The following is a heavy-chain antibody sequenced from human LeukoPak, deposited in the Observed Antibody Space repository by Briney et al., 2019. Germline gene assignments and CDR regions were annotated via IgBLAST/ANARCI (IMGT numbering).Heavy chain of an antibody. CDR3: ARGYEPIDY. V-gene: IGHV3-53*01. Sequence: PGGSLRLSCAASGFSIYSNYMSWVRQAPGKGLELVSGIYSGGSTYYADSVKGRFTISRDNSKDTLYLQMNSLRAEDTAVYYCARGYEPIDYWGQGTLVTVSS. J-gene: IGHJ4*02. CDR2: IYSGGST. D-gene: IGHD5-12*01. CDR1: GFSIYSNY.